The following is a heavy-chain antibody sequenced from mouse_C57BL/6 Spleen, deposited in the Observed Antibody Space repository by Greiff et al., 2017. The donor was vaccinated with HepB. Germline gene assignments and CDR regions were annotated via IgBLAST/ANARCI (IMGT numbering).Heavy chain of an antibody. Sequence: VQLQQPGAELVKPGASVKLSCKASGYTFTSYWMHWVKQRPGRGLEWIGRIDPNSGGTKYNAKFKSKATLTVYKPSSTAYMQLSSLTSEDSAVYYCARRGTTVVAEYYFDYWGQGTTLTVSS. V-gene: IGHV1-72*01. D-gene: IGHD1-1*01. CDR1: GYTFTSYW. CDR2: IDPNSGGT. CDR3: ARRGTTVVAEYYFDY. J-gene: IGHJ2*01.